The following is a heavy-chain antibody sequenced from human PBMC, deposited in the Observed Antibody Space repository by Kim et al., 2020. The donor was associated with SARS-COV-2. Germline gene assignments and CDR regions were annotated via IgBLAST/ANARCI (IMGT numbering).Heavy chain of an antibody. J-gene: IGHJ6*02. V-gene: IGHV4-39*01. CDR3: ARRVVTATSLYYYYGMDV. D-gene: IGHD2-21*02. CDR2: IYYSGST. Sequence: SETLSLTCTVSGGSISSSSYYWGWIRQPPGKGLEWIGSIYYSGSTYYNPSLKSRVTISVDTSKNQFSLKLSSVTAADTAVYYCARRVVTATSLYYYYGMDVWGQGTTVTVSS. CDR1: GGSISSSSYY.